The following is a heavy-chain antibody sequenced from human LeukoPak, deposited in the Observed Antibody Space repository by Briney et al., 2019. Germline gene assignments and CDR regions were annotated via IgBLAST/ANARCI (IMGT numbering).Heavy chain of an antibody. CDR1: GGSISSSSYY. CDR3: ARGVSHPQGNWFDP. D-gene: IGHD3-16*01. Sequence: SETLPLTCTVSGGSISSSSYYWGWIRQPPGKGLEWIGSIYYSGSTYYNPSLKSRVTISVDTSKNQFSLKLSSVTAADTAVYYCARGVSHPQGNWFDPWGQGTLVTVSS. V-gene: IGHV4-39*07. CDR2: IYYSGST. J-gene: IGHJ5*02.